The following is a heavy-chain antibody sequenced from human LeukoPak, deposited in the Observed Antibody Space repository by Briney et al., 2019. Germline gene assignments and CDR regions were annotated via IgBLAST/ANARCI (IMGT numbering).Heavy chain of an antibody. CDR1: GFTLSSYS. CDR2: ISSSSSYI. Sequence: GGSLRLSCAASGFTLSSYSMNWVRQAPGTGLEWVSSISSSSSYIYYADPAKGRFTISRDNAKNSLYLQMNRLRAEDTAVYYCERDVTNQNQLLWFGEFFRLDYWGQETLVTVSS. V-gene: IGHV3-21*01. CDR3: ERDVTNQNQLLWFGEFFRLDY. D-gene: IGHD3-10*01. J-gene: IGHJ4*02.